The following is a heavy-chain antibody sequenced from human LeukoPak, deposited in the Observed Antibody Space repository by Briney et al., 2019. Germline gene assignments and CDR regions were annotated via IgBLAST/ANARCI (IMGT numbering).Heavy chain of an antibody. V-gene: IGHV3-7*01. CDR1: GFTFSSYA. Sequence: PGGSLRLSCAASGFTFSSYAMSRVRQAPGKGLEWVANIKPDGSEKYYVDAVKGRLTISRDNAKNSVYLQMKSLRAEDTAVYYCARDKFGGTDYWGQGTLVTVSS. CDR3: ARDKFGGTDY. J-gene: IGHJ4*02. CDR2: IKPDGSEK. D-gene: IGHD3-16*01.